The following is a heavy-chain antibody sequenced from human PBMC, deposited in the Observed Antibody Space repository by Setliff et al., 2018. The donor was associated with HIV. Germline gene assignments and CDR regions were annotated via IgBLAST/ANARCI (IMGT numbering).Heavy chain of an antibody. Sequence: ASVKVSCKASGYTFTSYGISWVRQAPGQGLEWMGWISAYNGNTNYAQKFQGRVTMTTDTSTTTAYMELRSLRSDDTAVYYCARDRSMIMTFGGGNDAFDIWGKGTMVTVSS. CDR3: ARDRSMIMTFGGGNDAFDI. D-gene: IGHD3-16*01. V-gene: IGHV1-18*01. CDR2: ISAYNGNT. CDR1: GYTFTSYG. J-gene: IGHJ3*02.